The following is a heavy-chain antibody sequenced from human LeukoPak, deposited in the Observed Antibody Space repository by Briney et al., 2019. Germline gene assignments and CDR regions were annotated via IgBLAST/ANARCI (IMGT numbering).Heavy chain of an antibody. J-gene: IGHJ6*03. CDR3: ARRARYYYDSSGYHYYMDV. CDR1: GFTFSSYW. CDR2: IKQDGSEK. D-gene: IGHD3-22*01. V-gene: IGHV3-7*03. Sequence: GGSLRLSCAASGFTFSSYWMSWVRQAPGKGLEWVANIKQDGSEKYYVDSVKGRFTISRDNAKNSLYLQMNSLRAEDTAVYYCARRARYYYDSSGYHYYMDVWGKGTTVTISS.